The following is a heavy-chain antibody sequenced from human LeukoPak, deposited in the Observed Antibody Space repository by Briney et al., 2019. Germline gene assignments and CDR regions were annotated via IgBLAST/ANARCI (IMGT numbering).Heavy chain of an antibody. V-gene: IGHV3-33*01. D-gene: IGHD2-2*01. CDR1: GFTFSTYG. Sequence: GGSLRLSCVASGFTFSTYGMHWVRQAPGKGLEWVAVIWSDGSKKYYADSVKGRFTISRDNSKNTLYLQMDSLRAEDTAVYYCARRVVQTAYSAIGVWGQGTTVTVSS. J-gene: IGHJ6*02. CDR3: ARRVVQTAYSAIGV. CDR2: IWSDGSKK.